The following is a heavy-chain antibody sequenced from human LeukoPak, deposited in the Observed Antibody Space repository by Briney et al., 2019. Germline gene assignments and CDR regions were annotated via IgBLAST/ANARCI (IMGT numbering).Heavy chain of an antibody. CDR1: GFTFSSYG. Sequence: PGRSLRLSCAASGFTFSSYGMHWVRQAPGKGLEWVAVISYDGSNKYYADSVKGRFTISRDNSKNTLYLQMNSLRAEDTAVYYCAKASSPSADGMDVWGQGTTVTVSS. D-gene: IGHD6-19*01. CDR2: ISYDGSNK. V-gene: IGHV3-30*18. CDR3: AKASSPSADGMDV. J-gene: IGHJ6*02.